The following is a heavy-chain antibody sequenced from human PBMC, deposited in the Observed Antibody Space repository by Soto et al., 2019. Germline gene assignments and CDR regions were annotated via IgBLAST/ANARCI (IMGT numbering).Heavy chain of an antibody. J-gene: IGHJ4*02. Sequence: QVQLVQSGAEVKKPGASVKVSCKASGYTFTSYYMHWVRQDPGQGLEWMGIINPSGGSTSYAQKFQGSVTMTRDTSTSTVYMELSSLRSEDTAVYYCARVGADYYGSGSYSGFDYWGQGTLVTVSS. CDR2: INPSGGST. CDR3: ARVGADYYGSGSYSGFDY. V-gene: IGHV1-46*03. D-gene: IGHD3-10*01. CDR1: GYTFTSYY.